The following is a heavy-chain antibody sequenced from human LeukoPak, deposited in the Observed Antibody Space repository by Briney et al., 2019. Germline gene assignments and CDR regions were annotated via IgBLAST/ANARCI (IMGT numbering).Heavy chain of an antibody. D-gene: IGHD2/OR15-2a*01. Sequence: SETLSLTCAVYGGSFSGYYWSWIRQPPGKGLEWIGEINHSGSTNYNPSLKSRVAISVDTSKNQFSLKLSSVTAADTAVYYCAGHHPRNTVDFWGQGTLVTVSS. CDR1: GGSFSGYY. CDR3: AGHHPRNTVDF. V-gene: IGHV4-34*01. J-gene: IGHJ4*02. CDR2: INHSGST.